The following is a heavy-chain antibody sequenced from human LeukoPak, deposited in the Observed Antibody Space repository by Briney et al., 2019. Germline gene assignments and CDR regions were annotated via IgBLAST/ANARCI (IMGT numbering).Heavy chain of an antibody. CDR1: GGTFTSYD. V-gene: IGHV1-8*03. Sequence: ASVKVSCKASGGTFTSYDINWVRQATGQGLEWMGWMNPNSGNTGYAQKFQGRVTITRNTSISTAYMELSSLRSEDTAVYYCAVTMTTVTTNFDYWGQGTLVTVSS. J-gene: IGHJ4*02. CDR2: MNPNSGNT. D-gene: IGHD4-17*01. CDR3: AVTMTTVTTNFDY.